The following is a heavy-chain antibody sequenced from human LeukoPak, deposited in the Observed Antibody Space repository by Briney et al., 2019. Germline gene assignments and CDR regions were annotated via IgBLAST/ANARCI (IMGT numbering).Heavy chain of an antibody. Sequence: PSETLSLTCSVSGDSITNAIYYWAWVRQPPGKGLEWIGTVYYTGATFYKWSLKSRVTVSADTSRNQFSLSLRSVTAADEAVYYCATIRRYGGNPAYYFDDWGQGTLVTVSS. CDR2: VYYTGAT. V-gene: IGHV4-39*01. D-gene: IGHD5-12*01. CDR3: ATIRRYGGNPAYYFDD. J-gene: IGHJ4*02. CDR1: GDSITNAIYY.